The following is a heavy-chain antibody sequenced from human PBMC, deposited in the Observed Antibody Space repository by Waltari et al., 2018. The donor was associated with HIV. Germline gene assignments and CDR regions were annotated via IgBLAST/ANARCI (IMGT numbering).Heavy chain of an antibody. D-gene: IGHD1-1*01. CDR3: ASSTGSRFDP. CDR1: GGSIITSDYF. Sequence: HLQFQESGPGLVRPSETLSLTCTVSGGSIITSDYFWAWIRQPPGKGLVVIGRGFHRGGSYYNPSLRSLVTISMDRSTNQFSRSLNSVTAADTAVYYCASSTGSRFDPWGQGNLVTVSS. J-gene: IGHJ5*02. CDR2: GFHRGGS. V-gene: IGHV4-39*07.